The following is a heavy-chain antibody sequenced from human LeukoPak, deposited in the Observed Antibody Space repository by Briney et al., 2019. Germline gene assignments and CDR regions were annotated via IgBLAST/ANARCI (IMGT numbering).Heavy chain of an antibody. V-gene: IGHV1-18*01. CDR2: ISAYNGNT. Sequence: ASVKVSCKASGYTFTSYGISWVRQAPGQGLEWMGWISAYNGNTNYAQKLQGRVTMTTDTSTSTAYMELRSLRSDDTAVYYCARAGYYGSGSYYTVQYYYYYMDVWGKGTTVTISS. J-gene: IGHJ6*03. D-gene: IGHD3-10*01. CDR3: ARAGYYGSGSYYTVQYYYYYMDV. CDR1: GYTFTSYG.